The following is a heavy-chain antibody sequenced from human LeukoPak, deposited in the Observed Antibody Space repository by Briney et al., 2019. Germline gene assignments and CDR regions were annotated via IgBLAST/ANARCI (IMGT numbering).Heavy chain of an antibody. J-gene: IGHJ6*02. V-gene: IGHV3-13*01. Sequence: GGSLRLSCAASGFTFSSYDMHWVRQATGKGLEWVSAIGTAGDTYYPGSMKGRFTISRENAKNSLYLQMNSLRAGDTAVYYCARDRRYCSSTSCYTGPYYYYGMDVWGQGTTVTVSS. CDR1: GFTFSSYD. CDR2: IGTAGDT. CDR3: ARDRRYCSSTSCYTGPYYYYGMDV. D-gene: IGHD2-2*02.